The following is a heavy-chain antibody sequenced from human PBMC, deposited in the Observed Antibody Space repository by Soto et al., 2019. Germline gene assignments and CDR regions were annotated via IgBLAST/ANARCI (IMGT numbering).Heavy chain of an antibody. J-gene: IGHJ4*02. CDR3: ARLGYCSSTSCYWLDY. D-gene: IGHD2-2*01. Sequence: SETLSLTCAVYGGSFSGYYWSWIRQPPGKGLEWIGEINHSGSTNYNPSLKSRVTISVDTSKNQFSLKLSSVTAADTAVYYCARLGYCSSTSCYWLDYWGQGTLVTVSS. CDR2: INHSGST. CDR1: GGSFSGYY. V-gene: IGHV4-34*01.